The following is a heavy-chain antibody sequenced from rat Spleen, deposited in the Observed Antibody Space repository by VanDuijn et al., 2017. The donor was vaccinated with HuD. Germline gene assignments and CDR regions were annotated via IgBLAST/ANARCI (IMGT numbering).Heavy chain of an antibody. V-gene: IGHV5S23*01. CDR3: ARHSAGDGVMDA. D-gene: IGHD1-4*01. Sequence: VQLVESGGGLVQPGRSLKLSCAASGFTFSNYYMAWVRQAPTKGLEWVASISTGGGNTYYRDSGKGRFTISRDNAKSTLYLQMDSLRSEDTATYYCARHSAGDGVMDAWGQGASVTVSS. CDR2: ISTGGGNT. J-gene: IGHJ4*01. CDR1: GFTFSNYY.